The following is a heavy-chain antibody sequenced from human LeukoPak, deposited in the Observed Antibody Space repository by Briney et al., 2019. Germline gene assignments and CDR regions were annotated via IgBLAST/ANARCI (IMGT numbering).Heavy chain of an antibody. CDR3: TRENWYIDY. Sequence: PGGSLRLSCAASGFTFSGYWMSWVRQAPGKGLEWVANIKQDGSEKYYVDSVKDRFTISRDNAKNSLYLQMNSLRAEDAAVYYCTRENWYIDYWGQGNLVTVSS. J-gene: IGHJ4*02. CDR1: GFTFSGYW. V-gene: IGHV3-7*01. CDR2: IKQDGSEK.